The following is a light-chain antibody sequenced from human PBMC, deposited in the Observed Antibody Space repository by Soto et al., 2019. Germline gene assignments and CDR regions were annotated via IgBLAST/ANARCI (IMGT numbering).Light chain of an antibody. CDR3: SSYAGSNNFV. Sequence: QSALTQPPSASGSPGQSVTISCTGTSSDVGGYNYVSWYQQQPGKAPKLMIYEVSKRPSGVPDRFSCSKSGNTASLTVSGLQAEDEADYYCSSYAGSNNFVFGTGTKLTVL. V-gene: IGLV2-8*01. CDR2: EVS. J-gene: IGLJ1*01. CDR1: SSDVGGYNY.